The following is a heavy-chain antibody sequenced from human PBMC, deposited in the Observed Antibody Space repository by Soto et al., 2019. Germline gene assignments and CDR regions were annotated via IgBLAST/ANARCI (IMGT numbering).Heavy chain of an antibody. D-gene: IGHD3-9*01. CDR3: AKGNGYYDILTGYYISSFDY. CDR1: GFTFSSYA. J-gene: IGHJ4*02. Sequence: PGGSLRLSCVASGFTFSSYAMSWVRQAPGKGLEWLSAISGSGGSTYYADSVKGRFTISRDNSKNTLYLQMNSLRAEDTAVYYFAKGNGYYDILTGYYISSFDYWGQGTLVTVSS. CDR2: ISGSGGST. V-gene: IGHV3-23*01.